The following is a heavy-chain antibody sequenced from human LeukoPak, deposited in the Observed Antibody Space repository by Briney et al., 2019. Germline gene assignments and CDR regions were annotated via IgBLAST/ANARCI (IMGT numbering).Heavy chain of an antibody. CDR1: GGSISSGTYY. V-gene: IGHV4-39*01. D-gene: IGHD3-22*01. J-gene: IGHJ3*02. CDR2: IYYDGST. Sequence: SETLSLTCPVSGGSISSGTYYWGWIRQPPGKGLEWIGSIYYDGSTYYNPSLKSRATISVDTSKNPFSLNLVSVTAADTSVFCCERHKIPHYDSRGQTHIWPDALDMWGARTLVTVSS. CDR3: ERHKIPHYDSRGQTHIWPDALDM.